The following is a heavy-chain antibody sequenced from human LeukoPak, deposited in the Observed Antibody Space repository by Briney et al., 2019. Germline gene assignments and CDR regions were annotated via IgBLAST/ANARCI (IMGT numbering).Heavy chain of an antibody. V-gene: IGHV3-23*01. CDR3: AKDRVTTVTTFFSQFDF. CDR2: ITGSGDKT. CDR1: GFTFSNYA. Sequence: PGGSLRLSCAAFGFTFSNYAMHWVRQVPGKGLEWVSGITGSGDKTYYTDSLKGRFTISRDNSKNTLFLQISSLRADDTAVYYCAKDRVTTVTTFFSQFDFWGQGTLVTVSS. D-gene: IGHD4-11*01. J-gene: IGHJ4*02.